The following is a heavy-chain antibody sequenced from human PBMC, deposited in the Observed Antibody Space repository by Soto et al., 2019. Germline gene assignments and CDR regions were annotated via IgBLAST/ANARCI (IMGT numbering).Heavy chain of an antibody. D-gene: IGHD3-16*01. CDR3: ARDHFIMTREGYYYYGMDV. CDR1: GFTFSSYW. CDR2: IKQDGSEK. Sequence: GGSLRLSCAASGFTFSSYWMSWVRQAPGKGLEWVANIKQDGSEKYYVDSVKGRFTISRDNAKNSLYLQMNSLRAEDTAVYYCARDHFIMTREGYYYYGMDVWGQGTTVTVSS. J-gene: IGHJ6*02. V-gene: IGHV3-7*01.